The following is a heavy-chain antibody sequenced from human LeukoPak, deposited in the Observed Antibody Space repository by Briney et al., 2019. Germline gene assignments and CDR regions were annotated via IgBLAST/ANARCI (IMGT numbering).Heavy chain of an antibody. D-gene: IGHD4-17*01. CDR1: GFTFSSYA. V-gene: IGHV3-23*01. CDR3: AKAFTVTRVYNCLDP. J-gene: IGHJ5*02. Sequence: GGSLRLSCAASGFTFSSYAMSWVRQAPGKGLEWVSGISASGGSTYYADSVKGRFTISRDNSKNTLYLQMNSLRAEDTAVYYCAKAFTVTRVYNCLDPWGRGTLVTVSS. CDR2: ISASGGST.